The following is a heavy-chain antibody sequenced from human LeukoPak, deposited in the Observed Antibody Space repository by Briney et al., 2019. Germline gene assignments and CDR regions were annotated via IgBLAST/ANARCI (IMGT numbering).Heavy chain of an antibody. CDR1: GFTFSTYW. D-gene: IGHD2/OR15-2a*01. CDR3: TRDLSPAHF. V-gene: IGHV3-74*01. CDR2: FNGDGSST. J-gene: IGHJ4*02. Sequence: GGSLRLSCTASGFTFSTYWMHWVRQAPGRGLMWVSRFNGDGSSTVYADSVKGRFTISRDNAKNTLYLQMNSLRAEDTGVYYCTRDLSPAHFWGQGTLVTVSS.